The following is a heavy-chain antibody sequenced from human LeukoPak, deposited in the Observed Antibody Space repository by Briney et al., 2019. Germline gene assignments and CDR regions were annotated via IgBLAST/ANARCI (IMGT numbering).Heavy chain of an antibody. CDR2: INPTGGST. CDR3: ARDIAGGWNYFDY. D-gene: IGHD1-14*01. J-gene: IGHJ4*02. Sequence: ASVKVSCKASGYTFTSYNIHWVRQAPGQGLEWMGIINPTGGSTGYAQKFQGRATMTRDTSTSTVYMEMSNLRSEDTAVYYCARDIAGGWNYFDYWGQGTLVTVSS. V-gene: IGHV1-46*01. CDR1: GYTFTSYN.